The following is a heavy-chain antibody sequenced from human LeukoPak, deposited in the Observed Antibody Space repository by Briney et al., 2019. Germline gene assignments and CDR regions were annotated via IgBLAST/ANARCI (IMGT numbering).Heavy chain of an antibody. J-gene: IGHJ4*02. CDR1: GFTFSSYE. CDR3: ARDDIAVATCFDY. D-gene: IGHD6-19*01. V-gene: IGHV3-48*03. CDR2: ISSSGSTI. Sequence: GGSLRLSCAASGFTFSSYELNWVRQAPGMGLEWVSYISSSGSTISYADSVKGRFTISRDNAKNSLYLQMNSLRAEDTAVYYCARDDIAVATCFDYWGQGTLVTVSS.